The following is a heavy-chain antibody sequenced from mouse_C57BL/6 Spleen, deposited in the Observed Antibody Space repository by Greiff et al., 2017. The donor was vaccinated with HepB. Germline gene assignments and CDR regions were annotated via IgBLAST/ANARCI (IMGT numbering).Heavy chain of an antibody. Sequence: EVMLVESGGGLVKPGGSLKLSCAASGFTFSDYGMHWVRQAPEKGLEWVAYISSGSSTIYYADTVKGRFTISRDNAKNTLFLQMTSLRSEDTAMYDCARPYYYGSSPVAYWGQGTLVTVSA. CDR1: GFTFSDYG. CDR3: ARPYYYGSSPVAY. V-gene: IGHV5-17*01. CDR2: ISSGSSTI. J-gene: IGHJ3*01. D-gene: IGHD1-1*01.